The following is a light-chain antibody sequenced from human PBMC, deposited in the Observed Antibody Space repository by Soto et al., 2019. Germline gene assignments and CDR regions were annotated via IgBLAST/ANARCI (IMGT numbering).Light chain of an antibody. CDR3: QQYYSSLPT. V-gene: IGKV4-1*01. CDR2: WAS. Sequence: DIVMTQSPDSLAVSLGERATVYCKSSQSLFYTSNNKNFLAWFQQKPGQPPKLLIYWASTREAGVPARFSGSVSGTDFTLTLSSLQAEDVAVYYCQQYYSSLPTLGGGTKVEIK. CDR1: QSLFYTSNNKNF. J-gene: IGKJ4*01.